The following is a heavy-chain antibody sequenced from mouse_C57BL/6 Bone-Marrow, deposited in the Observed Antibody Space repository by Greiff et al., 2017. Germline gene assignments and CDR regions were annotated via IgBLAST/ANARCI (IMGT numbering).Heavy chain of an antibody. CDR3: ARGGFPYYDCGPLAY. J-gene: IGHJ3*01. CDR1: GFTFSDYG. Sequence: EVKVVESGGGLVKPGGSLKLSCAASGFTFSDYGMHWVRQAPEKGLEWVAYISSGSSTIYYADTVKGRFTISRDNARNTLFLQMTSLRSEDTAMYYCARGGFPYYDCGPLAYWGQGTLVTVSA. D-gene: IGHD2-4*01. CDR2: ISSGSSTI. V-gene: IGHV5-17*01.